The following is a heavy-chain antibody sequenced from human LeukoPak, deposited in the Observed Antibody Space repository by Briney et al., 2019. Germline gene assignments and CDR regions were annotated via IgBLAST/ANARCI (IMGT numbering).Heavy chain of an antibody. V-gene: IGHV1-69*13. D-gene: IGHD6-19*01. CDR3: ARGTPSGYSSGWYYYFDY. J-gene: IGHJ4*02. Sequence: GASVKVSCKASGHTFTSYGISWVRQAPGQGLEWMGGIIPIFGTGNYAQKFQGRVTITADESTSTAYMELSSLRSEDTAVYYCARGTPSGYSSGWYYYFDYWGQGTLVTVSS. CDR2: IIPIFGTG. CDR1: GHTFTSYG.